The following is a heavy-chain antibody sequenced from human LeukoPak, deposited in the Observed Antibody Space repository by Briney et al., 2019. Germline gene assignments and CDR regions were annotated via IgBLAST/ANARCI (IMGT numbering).Heavy chain of an antibody. V-gene: IGHV3-33*01. CDR1: GFTFSSYG. CDR2: IWYDGSNK. CDR3: TGENFDYGDYG. Sequence: GRSLRLSCAASGFTFSSYGMHWVRQAPGKGLEWVAFIWYDGSNKYYADSVKGRFTISRDNSKNTLYLQMNSLRAEDTAVYYCTGENFDYGDYGWGQGTLVTVSS. J-gene: IGHJ4*02. D-gene: IGHD4-17*01.